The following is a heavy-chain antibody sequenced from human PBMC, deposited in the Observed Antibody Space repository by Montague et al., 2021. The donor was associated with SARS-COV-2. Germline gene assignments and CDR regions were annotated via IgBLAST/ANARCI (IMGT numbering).Heavy chain of an antibody. CDR1: GFTFSSYA. Sequence: SLRLSCAASGFTFSSYAMHWVRQAPGKGLEWVAVISYDGSNKYYADSVKGRFTISRDNSKNTLYLQMNSLRAEDTAVYYCARDRIGLRLGELSLREGYYGMDVWGQGTTVTVSS. D-gene: IGHD3-16*02. CDR2: ISYDGSNK. CDR3: ARDRIGLRLGELSLREGYYGMDV. V-gene: IGHV3-30-3*01. J-gene: IGHJ6*02.